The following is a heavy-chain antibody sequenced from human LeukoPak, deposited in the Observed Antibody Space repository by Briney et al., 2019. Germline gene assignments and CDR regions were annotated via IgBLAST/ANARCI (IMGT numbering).Heavy chain of an antibody. V-gene: IGHV4-59*02. CDR2: IYYSGTT. CDR3: ARGGTRDGGHYSDY. Sequence: SETLSLTCTVSGGSVSSYYWSWIRQPPGKGLEWIGDIYYSGTTNYNPSLKSPVTISIDTSKNQFSLKLSSVTAADTAVYYCARGGTRDGGHYSDYWGQGTLVTVSS. D-gene: IGHD2-21*02. CDR1: GGSVSSYY. J-gene: IGHJ4*02.